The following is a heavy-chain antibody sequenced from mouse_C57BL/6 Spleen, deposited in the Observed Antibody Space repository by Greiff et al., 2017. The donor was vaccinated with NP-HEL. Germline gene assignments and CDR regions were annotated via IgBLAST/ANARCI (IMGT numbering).Heavy chain of an antibody. CDR1: GYTFTSYW. V-gene: IGHV1-53*01. J-gene: IGHJ1*03. CDR2: INPSNGGT. Sequence: QVHVKQPGTELVKPGASVKLSCKASGYTFTSYWMHWVKQRPGQGLEWIGNINPSNGGTNYNEKFKSKATLTVDTSSSTAYMQLSSLTSEDSAVYYCARYDGYYWYFDVWGTGTTVTVSS. CDR3: ARYDGYYWYFDV. D-gene: IGHD2-3*01.